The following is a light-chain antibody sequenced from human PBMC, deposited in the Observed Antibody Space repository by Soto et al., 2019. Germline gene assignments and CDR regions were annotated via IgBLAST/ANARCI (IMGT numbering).Light chain of an antibody. CDR3: SSYTSSNTYV. J-gene: IGLJ1*01. V-gene: IGLV2-14*03. CDR1: ISDVSGYNF. Sequence: CALTQPASVSGSPGQSITISCTGTISDVSGYNFVSWYQQYPGEAPKLMIYDVSNRPSGVSNRFSGSKSGNTASLTISGLQAEDEADYYCSSYTSSNTYVFGTGTKVTVL. CDR2: DVS.